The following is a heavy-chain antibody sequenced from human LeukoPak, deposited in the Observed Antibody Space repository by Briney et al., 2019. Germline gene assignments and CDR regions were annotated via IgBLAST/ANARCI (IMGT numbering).Heavy chain of an antibody. CDR3: AIETETSNYNAFDI. V-gene: IGHV3-33*03. J-gene: IGHJ3*02. Sequence: GRSLRLSCAASGFTFSSFGMHWVRQAPGKGLEWVAVIWYDGSKKYYADSVKGRFTISRDNAKNSLFLQMNSLRAEDTAVYYCAIETETSNYNAFDIWGQGTVVTVSS. CDR2: IWYDGSKK. D-gene: IGHD3-10*01. CDR1: GFTFSSFG.